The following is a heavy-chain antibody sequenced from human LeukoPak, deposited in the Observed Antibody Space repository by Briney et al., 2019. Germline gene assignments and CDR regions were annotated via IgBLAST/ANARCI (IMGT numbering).Heavy chain of an antibody. CDR2: VYYSGST. V-gene: IGHV4-59*02. D-gene: IGHD2-15*01. CDR3: ARIHRYCSGGACYVLDN. CDR1: GGSVSGYY. Sequence: SETLSLTCVVSGGSVSGYYWGWIRQPPGRGLEWIGYVYYSGSTNYNPSFKSRITISVDRSRNQFSLQLSSVTAADTAVYYCARIHRYCSGGACYVLDNWGQGTLVAVSS. J-gene: IGHJ4*02.